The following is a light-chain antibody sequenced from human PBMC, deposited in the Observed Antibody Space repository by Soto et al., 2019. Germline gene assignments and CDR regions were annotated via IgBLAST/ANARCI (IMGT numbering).Light chain of an antibody. V-gene: IGKV3-15*01. J-gene: IGKJ1*01. CDR3: QQYNNWPPWT. Sequence: EIVMTQSPATLSVSPGERATLSCRAGQSVSSNLAWYQHKPGQAPRLLIYGASTRATGIPARFSGSGSGTEFTLTITSLQSEDFAVYYCQQYNNWPPWTFGQGTKVDIK. CDR1: QSVSSN. CDR2: GAS.